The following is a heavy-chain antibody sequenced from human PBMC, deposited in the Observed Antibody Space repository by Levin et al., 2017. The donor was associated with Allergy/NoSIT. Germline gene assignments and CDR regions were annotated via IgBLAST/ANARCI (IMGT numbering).Heavy chain of an antibody. V-gene: IGHV3-7*01. CDR1: GFTFSGYW. CDR2: IKQDGSEK. D-gene: IGHD2-2*02. J-gene: IGHJ6*02. CDR3: ARGRYLDV. Sequence: PSETLSLTCAASGFTFSGYWMSWVRQAPGKGREWVANIKQDGSEKYYVDSVKGRFTISRDNAKNSLFLQMHSRRAEDTAVYYCARGRYLDVWGQGTTVTVSS.